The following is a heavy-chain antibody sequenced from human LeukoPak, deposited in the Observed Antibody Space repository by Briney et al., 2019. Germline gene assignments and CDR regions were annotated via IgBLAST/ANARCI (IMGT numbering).Heavy chain of an antibody. D-gene: IGHD5-18*01. Sequence: PGRSLRLSCAASGFTFSSYGMHWVRQAPGKGLEWVAVISYDGSNKYYADSVKGRFTISRDNSKNTLYLQMNSLRAEDTAVCYCARDAVDTANAVWGQGTTVTVSS. J-gene: IGHJ6*02. CDR3: ARDAVDTANAV. CDR2: ISYDGSNK. V-gene: IGHV3-30*03. CDR1: GFTFSSYG.